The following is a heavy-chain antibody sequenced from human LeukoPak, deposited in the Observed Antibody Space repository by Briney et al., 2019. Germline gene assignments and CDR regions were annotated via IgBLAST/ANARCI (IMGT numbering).Heavy chain of an antibody. D-gene: IGHD3-10*01. CDR2: IFHSGST. CDR1: GYSISSGYS. Sequence: SETLSLTCAVFGYSISSGYSWGWIRQPPGKGLEWIGSIFHSGSTYYNPFLKSRVTISIDTSKNQFSLRLNSVTAADTAVYYCARWSFGELGPFGYWGQGTLVTVSS. V-gene: IGHV4-38-2*01. CDR3: ARWSFGELGPFGY. J-gene: IGHJ4*02.